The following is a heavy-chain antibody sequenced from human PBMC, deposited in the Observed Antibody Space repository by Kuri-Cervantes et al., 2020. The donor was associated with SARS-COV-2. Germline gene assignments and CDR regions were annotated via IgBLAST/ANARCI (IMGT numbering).Heavy chain of an antibody. CDR3: ARSSEGPYYYYMDV. CDR1: GYTFTDYY. Sequence: ASVKVSCKASGYTFTDYYMHWVRQAPGQGPEWMGWINPNGGTNSAQKFQGRVTMTRDTSTSTVHMELSRLRSEDTAVYYCARSSEGPYYYYMDVWGKGTTVTVSS. V-gene: IGHV1-2*02. CDR2: INPNGGT. J-gene: IGHJ6*03. D-gene: IGHD3-10*01.